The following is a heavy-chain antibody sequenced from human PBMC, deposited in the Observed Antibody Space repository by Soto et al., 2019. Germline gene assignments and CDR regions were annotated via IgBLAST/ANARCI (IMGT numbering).Heavy chain of an antibody. V-gene: IGHV3-30*18. CDR1: GFTFSSYG. D-gene: IGHD3-3*01. CDR3: AKEGGKDYYDFWSCYHSETYGMDV. J-gene: IGHJ6*02. Sequence: GGSLRLSCAASGFTFSSYGMHWVRQAPGKGLEWVAVISYDGSNKYYADSVKGRFTISRDNSKNTLYLQMNSLRAEDTAVYYCAKEGGKDYYDFWSCYHSETYGMDVWGQGTTVTVSS. CDR2: ISYDGSNK.